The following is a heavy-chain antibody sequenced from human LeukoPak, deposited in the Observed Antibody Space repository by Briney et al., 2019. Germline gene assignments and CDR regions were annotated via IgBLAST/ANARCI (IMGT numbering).Heavy chain of an antibody. D-gene: IGHD1-26*01. V-gene: IGHV4-4*07. CDR1: GGSISNYY. Sequence: PSETLSLTCTVSGGSISNYYWSWIRQPAGKGLEWIGRIYTSGSTNYNPSLESRTTMSVDTSKNQFSLKLSSVTAADTAVYYCARIQWDLPVSWGQGTLVTVSS. CDR3: ARIQWDLPVS. J-gene: IGHJ5*02. CDR2: IYTSGST.